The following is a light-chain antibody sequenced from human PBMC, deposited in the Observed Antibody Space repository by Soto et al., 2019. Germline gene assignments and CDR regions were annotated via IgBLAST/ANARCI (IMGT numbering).Light chain of an antibody. CDR2: NDN. J-gene: IGLJ1*01. Sequence: QSVLTQPPSASGTPGQRVTISCSGSSSNIGSNYVYWYQQFPGTAPKLLMYNDNQWPSGVPDRFSGSRSGTSASLAISGLQSEDEADYFCAAWDVSLNGHYAFGTGTKLTVL. CDR3: AAWDVSLNGHYA. CDR1: SSNIGSNY. V-gene: IGLV1-44*01.